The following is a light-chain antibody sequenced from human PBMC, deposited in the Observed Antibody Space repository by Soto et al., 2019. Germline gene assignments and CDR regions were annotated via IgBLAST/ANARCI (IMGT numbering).Light chain of an antibody. J-gene: IGKJ2*01. V-gene: IGKV3-15*01. CDR2: AAS. CDR1: QSVSRF. Sequence: TQSPVTLSVSPGDRASLSCRASQSVSRFLAWYQQTPGQPPRLLIYAASSRVLGVPARFTGSGSGTDFTLTISAVQSEDAAIYYWQQYDHWPPYSFGQGTWLEI. CDR3: QQYDHWPPYS.